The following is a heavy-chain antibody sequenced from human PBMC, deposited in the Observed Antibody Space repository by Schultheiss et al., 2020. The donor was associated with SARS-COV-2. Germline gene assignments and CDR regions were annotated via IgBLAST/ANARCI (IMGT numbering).Heavy chain of an antibody. CDR2: ISYDGSNK. CDR1: GFTFSSYG. V-gene: IGHV3-30*03. J-gene: IGHJ4*02. D-gene: IGHD3-3*02. Sequence: GGSLRLSCAASGFTFSSYGMHWVRQAPGKGLEWVAVISYDGSNKYYADSVKGRFTISRDNSKNTLYLQMNSLRAEDTAVYYCARCQRFWSQDYWGQGTLVTVSS. CDR3: ARCQRFWSQDY.